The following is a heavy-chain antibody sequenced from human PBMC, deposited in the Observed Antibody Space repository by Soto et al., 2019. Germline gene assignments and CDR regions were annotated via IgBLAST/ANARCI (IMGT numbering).Heavy chain of an antibody. CDR3: TIDWGMFSDY. CDR1: GFTFSIAW. J-gene: IGHJ4*02. Sequence: GGSLRLSCAASGFTFSIAWMSWVRQAPGKGLEWVGRIKSKTAGGTADYAAPVKGRFTISRDDSKNTLYLQMNSLKTEDTAVYYCTIDWGMFSDYWGQGALVTVSS. V-gene: IGHV3-15*01. D-gene: IGHD3-16*01. CDR2: IKSKTAGGTA.